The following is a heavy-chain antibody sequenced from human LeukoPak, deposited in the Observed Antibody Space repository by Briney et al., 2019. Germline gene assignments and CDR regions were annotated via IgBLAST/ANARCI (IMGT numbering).Heavy chain of an antibody. Sequence: ASVKVSCKASGYTFTSYDISWVRQAPGQGLEWMGWISAYNGNTNYAQKLQGRVTMTTDTSTSTAYMELRSLRSDDTAVYYCARAGPYSGYDLDDYWGQGTLVTVSS. V-gene: IGHV1-18*01. CDR1: GYTFTSYD. CDR3: ARAGPYSGYDLDDY. J-gene: IGHJ4*02. CDR2: ISAYNGNT. D-gene: IGHD5-12*01.